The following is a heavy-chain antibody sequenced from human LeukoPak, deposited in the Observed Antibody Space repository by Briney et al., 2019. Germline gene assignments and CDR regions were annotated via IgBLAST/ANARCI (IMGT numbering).Heavy chain of an antibody. CDR2: ISSNGSAK. D-gene: IGHD3-10*01. J-gene: IGHJ4*02. Sequence: GGSLRLSCAASGFTSSNYAMSWVRQAPGKGLEWVAAISSNGSAKYYADSVKGRFTISRDNSKNTLYLQMSSLRAEDTAVYYCAKDWEWFGEFSNWGQGTLVTVSS. CDR3: AKDWEWFGEFSN. V-gene: IGHV3-23*01. CDR1: GFTSSNYA.